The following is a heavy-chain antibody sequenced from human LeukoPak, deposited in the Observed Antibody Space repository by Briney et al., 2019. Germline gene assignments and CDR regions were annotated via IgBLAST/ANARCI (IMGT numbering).Heavy chain of an antibody. V-gene: IGHV4-59*01. J-gene: IGHJ4*02. CDR2: IYYSGST. CDR3: ASRSSIWSGYQDTLYYFDS. CDR1: GGSISSYY. Sequence: SETLSLTCTVSGGSISSYYWSWIRQPPGKRLEWIWHIYYSGSTNYNPSLKSRVTISVDTSKNQFSQKLSSVTAADTAVYYCASRSSIWSGYQDTLYYFDSWGQGTLVTVSS. D-gene: IGHD3-3*01.